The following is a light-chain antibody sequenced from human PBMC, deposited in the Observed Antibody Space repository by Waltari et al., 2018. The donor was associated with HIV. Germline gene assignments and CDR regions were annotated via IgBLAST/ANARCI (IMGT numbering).Light chain of an antibody. J-gene: IGLJ2*01. V-gene: IGLV3-10*01. Sequence: SYELTQPPSVAVSPGQTARINCTGDALTKKYASWYQQKSGQAPMLVIYEDSKRPSGFPERFSGSSSGTTATLTISGAQVEDEADYYCYSTDNSGHHRVFGTGTKLTVL. CDR1: ALTKKY. CDR2: EDS. CDR3: YSTDNSGHHRV.